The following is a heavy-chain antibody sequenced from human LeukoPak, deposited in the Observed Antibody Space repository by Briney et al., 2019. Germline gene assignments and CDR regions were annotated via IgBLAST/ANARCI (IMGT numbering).Heavy chain of an antibody. D-gene: IGHD2-2*01. CDR1: GFPGNSNY. V-gene: IGHV3-21*01. Sequence: PGGSLRLYCAASGFPGNSNYMSWVPQAPGKGLEWVSSISRSSTHKDYADSVRGRFTISRDNAKNSLYLQMNSLRAEDTAVYYCASDYAHDAFDIWGQGTMVTVSS. CDR2: ISRSSTHK. J-gene: IGHJ3*02. CDR3: ASDYAHDAFDI.